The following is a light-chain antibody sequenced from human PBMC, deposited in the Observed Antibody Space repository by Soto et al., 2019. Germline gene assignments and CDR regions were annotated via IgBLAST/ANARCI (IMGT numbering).Light chain of an antibody. Sequence: QSVLTQPPSVSGAPGQRVTISCTGSSSNIGAGYDVHWYQQLPGTAPKLIIYGNSNRPSGVPDRFSGSKSGTSASLAITGLQAEDEADYYCQSYDSSWVFGGGTKLTVL. CDR1: SSNIGAGYD. CDR3: QSYDSSWV. J-gene: IGLJ3*02. CDR2: GNS. V-gene: IGLV1-40*01.